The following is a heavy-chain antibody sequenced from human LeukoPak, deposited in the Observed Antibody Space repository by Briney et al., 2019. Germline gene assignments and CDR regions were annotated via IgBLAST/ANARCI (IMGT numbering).Heavy chain of an antibody. J-gene: IGHJ4*02. CDR3: AKEPPYSSGWY. Sequence: GGSLRLSCAASGFTFSSYAMHWVRQAPGKGLEWVAVISYDGSNKYYADSVKGRFTISRDNSKNTLYLQMNSLRAEDTAVYYCAKEPPYSSGWYWGQGTLVTVSS. CDR2: ISYDGSNK. V-gene: IGHV3-30-3*01. D-gene: IGHD6-19*01. CDR1: GFTFSSYA.